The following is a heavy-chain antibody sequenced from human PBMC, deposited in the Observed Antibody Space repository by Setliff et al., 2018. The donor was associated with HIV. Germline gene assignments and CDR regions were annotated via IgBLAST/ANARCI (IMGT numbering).Heavy chain of an antibody. Sequence: RASVKVSCKASGNTLRNNAIGWVRQAPGQGLEWTGSLIPVLGEPHYAQSFQGRVTISADESTNTAHMELRSLTSEDTAAYYCTRGALYGLFEFWGPGTLVTVSS. CDR1: GNTLRNNA. J-gene: IGHJ4*02. CDR2: LIPVLGEP. D-gene: IGHD3-10*01. V-gene: IGHV1-69*11. CDR3: TRGALYGLFEF.